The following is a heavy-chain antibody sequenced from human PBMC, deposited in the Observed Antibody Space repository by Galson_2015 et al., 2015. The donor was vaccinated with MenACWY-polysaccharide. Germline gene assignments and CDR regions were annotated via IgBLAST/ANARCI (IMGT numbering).Heavy chain of an antibody. CDR2: INADSDRT. V-gene: IGHV1-3*01. Sequence: SVRVSCEASGYSFTNYAVHWVRQAPGQRLEWMSSINADSDRTKYSHNFQGRVTITRDKSANTTYMELSSLTSEDTAVYYCASDTPGYCRGGNCDDFDYWGQGTLVTVSS. J-gene: IGHJ4*02. CDR3: ASDTPGYCRGGNCDDFDY. D-gene: IGHD2-15*01. CDR1: GYSFTNYA.